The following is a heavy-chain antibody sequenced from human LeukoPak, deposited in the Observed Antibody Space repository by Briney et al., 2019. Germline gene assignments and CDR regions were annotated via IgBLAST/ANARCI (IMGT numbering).Heavy chain of an antibody. Sequence: GGSLRLSCAASGFTFSSSSMTWVRQAPGKGLEWVSSISSSSSYIYYADSVKGRFTISRDNAKNSLYLQMNSLRAEDTAVYYCARDFPTVTTAGAFDIWGQGTMVTVSS. CDR3: ARDFPTVTTAGAFDI. CDR2: ISSSSSYI. D-gene: IGHD4-17*01. V-gene: IGHV3-21*01. J-gene: IGHJ3*02. CDR1: GFTFSSSS.